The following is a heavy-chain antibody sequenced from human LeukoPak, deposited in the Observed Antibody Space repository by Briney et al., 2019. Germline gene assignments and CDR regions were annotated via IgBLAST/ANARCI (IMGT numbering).Heavy chain of an antibody. J-gene: IGHJ4*02. CDR3: ARDQFGEFDFDY. V-gene: IGHV3-21*01. CDR2: ISSSSSYI. Sequence: GGSLRLSCAASGFTFSSYSMNWVRQAPGKGLEWVSSISSSSSYIYYADSVKGRFTISRDNAKNSLYLQMNSLRAEDTAVYYCARDQFGEFDFDYWGQGTLVTVSS. D-gene: IGHD3-10*01. CDR1: GFTFSSYS.